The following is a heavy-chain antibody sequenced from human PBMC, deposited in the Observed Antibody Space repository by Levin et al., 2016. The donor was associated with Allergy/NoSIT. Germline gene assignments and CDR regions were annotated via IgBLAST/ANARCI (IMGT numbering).Heavy chain of an antibody. J-gene: IGHJ6*03. CDR2: ISSSSSYI. V-gene: IGHV3-21*01. D-gene: IGHD2-2*01. Sequence: VRQAPGKGLEWVSSISSSSSYIYYADSVKGRFTISRDNAKNSLYLQMNSLRAEDTAVYYCARDSRTNPPYYYYYMDVWGKGTTVTVSS. CDR3: ARDSRTNPPYYYYYMDV.